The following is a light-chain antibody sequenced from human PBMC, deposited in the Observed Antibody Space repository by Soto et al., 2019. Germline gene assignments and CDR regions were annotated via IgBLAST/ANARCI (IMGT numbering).Light chain of an antibody. J-gene: IGKJ5*01. CDR2: DAS. V-gene: IGKV3-11*01. CDR3: QQRSNWPPIT. CDR1: ESVRNY. Sequence: ETVLTQSPATLSLSPGERATLSCRASESVRNYLAWYQQKPGQAPRLLIYDASNRATGIPARFSGSGLGTDFTLTISSLEPEDFAVYYCQQRSNWPPITFGQGTRLEIK.